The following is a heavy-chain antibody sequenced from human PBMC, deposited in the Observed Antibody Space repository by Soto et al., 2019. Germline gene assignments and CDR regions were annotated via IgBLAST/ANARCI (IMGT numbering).Heavy chain of an antibody. V-gene: IGHV3-72*01. CDR2: SRNKANTYST. Sequence: LRLSCAASGFSFTDDYMDWVRQTPGKGLEWVGRSRNKANTYSTEYAASVKGRFSISRDNSKNSLYLQMNSLKTEDTATYYCVHDFFGMNDWGRGTLVTVSS. CDR1: GFSFTDDY. J-gene: IGHJ4*02. D-gene: IGHD3-3*01. CDR3: VHDFFGMND.